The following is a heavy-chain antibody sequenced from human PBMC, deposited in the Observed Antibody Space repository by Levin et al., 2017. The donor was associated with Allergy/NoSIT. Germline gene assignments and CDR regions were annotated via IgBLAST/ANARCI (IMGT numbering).Heavy chain of an antibody. CDR3: TKRDGYNYGHAFDF. D-gene: IGHD5-18*01. CDR2: ISGAGDSI. V-gene: IGHV3-23*01. CDR1: GFTFSSYA. J-gene: IGHJ4*02. Sequence: GESLKISCVASGFTFSSYAMSWVRQAPGKGLEWVSAISGAGDSIYYGDSVRGRFTVSRDNSKNTVYLEMNSLRVDDTALYYCTKRDGYNYGHAFDFWGQGTLVTVSS.